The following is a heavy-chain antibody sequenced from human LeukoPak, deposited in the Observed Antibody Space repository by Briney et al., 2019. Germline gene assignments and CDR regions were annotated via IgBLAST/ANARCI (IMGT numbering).Heavy chain of an antibody. CDR3: VPGSH. V-gene: IGHV3-7*02. CDR1: GFSFNTYW. D-gene: IGHD1-26*01. CDR2: IKQDGSEK. J-gene: IGHJ4*02. Sequence: GGSLRLSCAASGFSFNTYWMNWVRQAPGKGLEWVANIKQDGSEKYYVDSVKGRFTISRDNAKNSLYLQMNSLTAEDTAVCYCVPGSHWGQGTLVTVSS.